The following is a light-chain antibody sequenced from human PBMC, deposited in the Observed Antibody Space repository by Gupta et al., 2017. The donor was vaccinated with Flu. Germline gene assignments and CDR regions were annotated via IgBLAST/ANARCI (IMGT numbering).Light chain of an antibody. CDR2: EAS. CDR1: SDDVGSFKF. Sequence: SDDVGSFKFVSWYQQHPGKAPKVIIFEASKRPSGVSNRFSGSKSGNTASLTISGLQAEDEADYYCCSYATSNTYVFGSGTQVIVL. J-gene: IGLJ1*01. V-gene: IGLV2-23*01. CDR3: CSYATSNTYV.